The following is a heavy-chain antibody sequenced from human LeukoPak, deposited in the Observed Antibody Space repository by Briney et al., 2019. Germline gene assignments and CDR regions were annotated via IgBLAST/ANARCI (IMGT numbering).Heavy chain of an antibody. CDR3: AREVGGRKTNYYYYGMDV. D-gene: IGHD3-16*01. CDR1: GFTFSSYS. J-gene: IGHJ6*02. V-gene: IGHV3-48*02. Sequence: GGSLRLSCAASGFTFSSYSMNWVRQAPGKGLGWVSYISSSSSTIYYADSVKGRFTISRDNAKNSLYLQMNSLRDEDTAVYYCAREVGGRKTNYYYYGMDVWGQGTTVTVSS. CDR2: ISSSSSTI.